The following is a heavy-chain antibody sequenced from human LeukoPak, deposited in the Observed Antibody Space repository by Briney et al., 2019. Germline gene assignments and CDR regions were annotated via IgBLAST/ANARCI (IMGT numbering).Heavy chain of an antibody. V-gene: IGHV3-21*01. CDR1: GFTFTSYN. Sequence: GGSLRLSCTASGFTFTSYNMTWVRQAPGKGLEWVSSITSGSKIYYADTVKGRFTISRDNAKNSLFLQMNSLRVEDTGLYYCARDVNTAMVRRGFDYWGQGTLVTVSS. CDR3: ARDVNTAMVRRGFDY. J-gene: IGHJ4*02. D-gene: IGHD5-18*01. CDR2: ITSGSKI.